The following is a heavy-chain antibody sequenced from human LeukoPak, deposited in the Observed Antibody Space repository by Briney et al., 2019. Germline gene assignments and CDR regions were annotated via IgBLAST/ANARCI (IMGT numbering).Heavy chain of an antibody. CDR1: GFTFSSYG. Sequence: GRSLRLSCAASGFTFSSYGMHWVRQAPGKGLEWVAVISYDGSNKYYADSVKGRFTISRDNSKNTLYLQMNTLRAEDTAVYYCARAPRTAANFDYWGQGTLVTVSS. J-gene: IGHJ4*02. CDR2: ISYDGSNK. V-gene: IGHV3-30*03. D-gene: IGHD6-13*01. CDR3: ARAPRTAANFDY.